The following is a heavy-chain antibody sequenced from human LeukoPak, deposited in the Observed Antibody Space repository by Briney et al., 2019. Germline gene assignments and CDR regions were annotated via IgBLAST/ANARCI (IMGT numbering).Heavy chain of an antibody. Sequence: PGGSLRLSCAASGFIFDDYAMHWVRQAPGKGLEWVSGITWNSDTIDYADSVKGRFTISRDNAQNSLYLQMNSLRAEDTALYYCVKDVEHYYGSGSYCDFWGQGTLVTVSS. V-gene: IGHV3-9*01. D-gene: IGHD3-10*01. CDR1: GFIFDDYA. CDR2: ITWNSDTI. J-gene: IGHJ4*02. CDR3: VKDVEHYYGSGSYCDF.